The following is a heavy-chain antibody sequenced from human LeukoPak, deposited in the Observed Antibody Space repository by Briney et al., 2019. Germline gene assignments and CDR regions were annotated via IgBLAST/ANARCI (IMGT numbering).Heavy chain of an antibody. Sequence: SETLSLTCAVYGGSFSGYYWSWIRQPPGKGLEWIGRIYTSGSTNYNPSLKSRVTISVDTSKNQFSLKLSSVTAADTAVYYCASRYCSGGSCYLGSYDAFDIWGQGTMVTVSS. J-gene: IGHJ3*02. D-gene: IGHD2-15*01. CDR3: ASRYCSGGSCYLGSYDAFDI. V-gene: IGHV4-4*08. CDR2: IYTSGST. CDR1: GGSFSGYY.